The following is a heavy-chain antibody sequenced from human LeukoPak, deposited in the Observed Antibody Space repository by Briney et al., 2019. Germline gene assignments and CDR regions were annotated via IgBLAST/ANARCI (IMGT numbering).Heavy chain of an antibody. J-gene: IGHJ5*02. Sequence: ETESLTCSVSGASISSYYWTWIRQPAGKGLEWIGRFSSTWSTSYNPSLESRVTMSVDTSKNHFSLRLSSVTAADTAVYYCARVDGGSSGILHTWGQGTMVTVSS. V-gene: IGHV4-4*07. CDR1: GASISSYY. CDR3: ARVDGGSSGILHT. D-gene: IGHD1-26*01. CDR2: FSSTWST.